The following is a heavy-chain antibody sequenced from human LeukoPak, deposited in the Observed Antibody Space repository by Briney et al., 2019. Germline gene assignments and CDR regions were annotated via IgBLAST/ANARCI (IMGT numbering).Heavy chain of an antibody. Sequence: GGSLRLSCVASGFTFSNYAMSWVRQAPGKGLEWVSGIRSSGHNTYYEDSVKGRFTISRDNSKNMLYLQMNSLRAEDTAVYYCAKYVCGGDCYDYFDCWGQGTLVTVSS. CDR3: AKYVCGGDCYDYFDC. CDR1: GFTFSNYA. V-gene: IGHV3-23*01. D-gene: IGHD2-21*02. CDR2: IRSSGHNT. J-gene: IGHJ4*02.